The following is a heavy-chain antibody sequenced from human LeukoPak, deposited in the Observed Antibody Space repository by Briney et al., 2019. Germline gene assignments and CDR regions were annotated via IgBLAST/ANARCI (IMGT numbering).Heavy chain of an antibody. CDR3: AREWRGSSSWYARY. J-gene: IGHJ4*02. CDR2: INSDGSST. CDR1: GFTFSSYW. Sequence: PGGSLILSCAASGFTFSSYWMHWVRQAPGKRLVWVSRINSDGSSTSYADSVKGRFTISRDNAKNTLYLQMNSLRAEDTAVYYCAREWRGSSSWYARYWGQGTLVTVSS. V-gene: IGHV3-74*01. D-gene: IGHD6-13*01.